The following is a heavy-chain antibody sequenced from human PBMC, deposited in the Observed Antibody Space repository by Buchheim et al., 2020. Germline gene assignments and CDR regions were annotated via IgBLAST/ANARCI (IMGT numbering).Heavy chain of an antibody. CDR1: GFTFSSYS. CDR2: ISSSSSYI. Sequence: EVQLVESGGGLVKPGGSLRLSCAASGFTFSSYSMNWVRQAPGKGLEWVSSISSSSSYIYYADSVKGRFPISRDNAKNPLYLQMNSLRAEDTAVYYCARDSFGYQDLSGFDYWGQGTL. V-gene: IGHV3-21*01. CDR3: ARDSFGYQDLSGFDY. J-gene: IGHJ4*02. D-gene: IGHD3-16*01.